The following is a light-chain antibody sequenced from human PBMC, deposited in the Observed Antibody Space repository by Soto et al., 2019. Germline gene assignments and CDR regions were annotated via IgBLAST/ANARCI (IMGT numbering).Light chain of an antibody. V-gene: IGKV1-39*01. CDR2: AAT. J-gene: IGKJ1*01. CDR1: QTIDTY. CDR3: QQNFNFPRT. Sequence: DIQLTQSPSSLSASIGDIVTITCRASQTIDTYLNWYQHKPGTAPKVLIYAATYLQNGVPSRVSGTGSGADFTLTISSLQPEDFATYYCQQNFNFPRTFGQGTKVDIK.